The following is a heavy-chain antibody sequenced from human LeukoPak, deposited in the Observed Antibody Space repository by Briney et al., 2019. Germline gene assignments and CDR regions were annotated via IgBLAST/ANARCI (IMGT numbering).Heavy chain of an antibody. CDR3: AREYCSSTSCFGYSDY. CDR2: INHSGST. D-gene: IGHD2-2*01. V-gene: IGHV4-34*01. CDR1: GGSFSGYY. J-gene: IGHJ4*02. Sequence: SETLSLTCAVYGGSFSGYYWSWIRQPPGKGLEWIGEINHSGSTNYNPSLKSRVTISVDTSKNQFSLKLSSVTAADTAVYYCAREYCSSTSCFGYSDYWGQGTLVTVSS.